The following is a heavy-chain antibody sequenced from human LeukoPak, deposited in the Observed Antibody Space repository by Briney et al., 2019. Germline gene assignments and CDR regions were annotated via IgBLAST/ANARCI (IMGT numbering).Heavy chain of an antibody. V-gene: IGHV1-2*02. CDR1: GYTFTDYY. CDR3: ARVYLGYCSGGSCLSWSDP. Sequence: ASVKVSCKASGYTFTDYYIHWVRQAPGQGLEWMGWINPNSGGTNYAQKFQGRVTMTRDTSISTAYMDLSRLTSDDTAVYYCARVYLGYCSGGSCLSWSDPWGQGTLVTVSS. J-gene: IGHJ5*02. CDR2: INPNSGGT. D-gene: IGHD2-15*01.